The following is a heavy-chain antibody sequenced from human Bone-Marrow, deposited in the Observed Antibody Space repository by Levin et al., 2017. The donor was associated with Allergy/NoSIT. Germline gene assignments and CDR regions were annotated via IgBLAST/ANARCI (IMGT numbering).Heavy chain of an antibody. CDR2: IYTGTLGNR. V-gene: IGHV3-53*01. CDR3: TRDRYPGLSDY. D-gene: IGHD1-14*01. J-gene: IGHJ4*02. Sequence: GGSLRLSCAASGFNVTTNYMSWVRQAPGRGLEWVSVIYTGTLGNRYYAESVKGRFTISRDTLKNTLYLQMNTLRAEDTAIYYCTRDRYPGLSDYWGQGTLLTVAS. CDR1: GFNVTTNY.